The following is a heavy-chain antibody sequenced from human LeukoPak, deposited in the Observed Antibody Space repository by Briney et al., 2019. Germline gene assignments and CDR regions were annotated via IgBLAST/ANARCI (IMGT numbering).Heavy chain of an antibody. J-gene: IGHJ4*02. V-gene: IGHV1-2*02. CDR3: ARGDTVPGSLGG. Sequence: ASVKVSCKASGYTFTSYGISWVRQAPGQGLEWMGWINPNSGGTNYAQKFQGRVTMTRDTSISTAYMELSRLTSDDTAVYYCARGDTVPGSLGGWGQGTLVTVSS. CDR1: GYTFTSYG. D-gene: IGHD5-18*01. CDR2: INPNSGGT.